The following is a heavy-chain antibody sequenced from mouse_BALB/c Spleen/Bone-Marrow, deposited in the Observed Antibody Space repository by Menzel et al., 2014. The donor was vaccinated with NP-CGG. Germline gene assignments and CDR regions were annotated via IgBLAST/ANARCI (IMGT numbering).Heavy chain of an antibody. V-gene: IGHV2-9*02. J-gene: IGHJ2*01. CDR1: GFSLTSYG. CDR2: VWAGGST. Sequence: VKLQESGPGLVAPSQSLSITCTVSGFSLTSYGVHWVRQPPGKGLEWLGVVWAGGSTNYNSALMSRLSISKDNSKSQVFLKMNSLQTDDTAMYYCARDYYYGTSFDYWGQGTTLTVSS. D-gene: IGHD1-1*01. CDR3: ARDYYYGTSFDY.